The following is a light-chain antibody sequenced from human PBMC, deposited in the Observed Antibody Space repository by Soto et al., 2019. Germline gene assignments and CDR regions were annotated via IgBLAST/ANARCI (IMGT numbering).Light chain of an antibody. CDR3: QQYISSPLT. Sequence: EIVLKQSPGTLSLSPGERATLSCRASQSVSNNYLAWYQQKPGQAPRLVIYGASSRATGIPDRFSASGSGTDFTLTISRLEPEDFAVYYCQQYISSPLTFGQGTKVDI. CDR1: QSVSNNY. CDR2: GAS. J-gene: IGKJ1*01. V-gene: IGKV3-20*01.